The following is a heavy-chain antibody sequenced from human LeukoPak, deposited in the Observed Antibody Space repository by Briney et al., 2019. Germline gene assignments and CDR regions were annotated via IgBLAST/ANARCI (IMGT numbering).Heavy chain of an antibody. CDR3: ARIVPYNYGYIDY. Sequence: PSETLSLTCTVSGGSISSYYWIWIRQPPGEGLEWIGYIYYSGYTNYHPSLKSRVTISLDTSKNQFSLKLSSVTAADTAVYYCARIVPYNYGYIDYWGQGTLVTVSS. CDR2: IYYSGYT. CDR1: GGSISSYY. J-gene: IGHJ4*02. V-gene: IGHV4-59*01. D-gene: IGHD3-10*01.